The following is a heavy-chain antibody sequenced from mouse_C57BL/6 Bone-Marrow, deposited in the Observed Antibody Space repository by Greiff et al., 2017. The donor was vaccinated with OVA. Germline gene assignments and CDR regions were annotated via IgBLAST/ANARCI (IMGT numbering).Heavy chain of an antibody. J-gene: IGHJ2*01. V-gene: IGHV1-59*01. CDR3: ARITTVVGRDY. CDR1: GYTFTSYW. D-gene: IGHD1-1*01. Sequence: VQLQQPGAELVRPGNSVKLSCKASGYTFTSYWLHWVKQRPGQGLEWIGVIDPSDSYTNYNQKFKGKATLTVDTSSSTAYMQLSSLTSEDSAVYYCARITTVVGRDYWGQGTTLTVSS. CDR2: IDPSDSYT.